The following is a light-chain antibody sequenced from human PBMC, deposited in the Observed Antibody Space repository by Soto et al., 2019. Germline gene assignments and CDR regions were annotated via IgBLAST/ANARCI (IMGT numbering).Light chain of an antibody. J-gene: IGKJ5*01. Sequence: VLTQSPATLSLSPGERATLSCRASQSVSSYLAWYQQKPGQAPRLLLYDTANRAPGVPARFSGSGSGTEFTLTISSIEPADCAIYYCRQRQYWTPITFGQGTRLEI. CDR3: RQRQYWTPIT. V-gene: IGKV3-11*01. CDR1: QSVSSY. CDR2: DTA.